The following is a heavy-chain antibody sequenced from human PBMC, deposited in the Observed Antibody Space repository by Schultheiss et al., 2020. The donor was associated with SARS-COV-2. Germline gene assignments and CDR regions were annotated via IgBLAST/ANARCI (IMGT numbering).Heavy chain of an antibody. V-gene: IGHV3-30*01. CDR1: GFTVSSNY. J-gene: IGHJ3*02. D-gene: IGHD3-22*01. CDR2: ISYDGSNK. Sequence: GGSLRLSCAASGFTVSSNYMSWVRQAPGKGLEWVAVISYDGSNKYYADSVKGRFTISRDNSKNTLYLQMNSLRAEDTALYYCANLDRDAFDIWGQGTMVTVSS. CDR3: ANLDRDAFDI.